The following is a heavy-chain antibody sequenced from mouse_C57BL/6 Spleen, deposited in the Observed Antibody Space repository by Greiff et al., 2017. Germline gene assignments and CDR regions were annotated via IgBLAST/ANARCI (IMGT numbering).Heavy chain of an antibody. D-gene: IGHD1-1*01. Sequence: QVHVKQPGAELVKPGASVKLSCKASGYTFTSYWMHWVKQRPGQGLEWIGMIHPNSGSTNYNEKFKSKATLTVDKSSSTAYMQLSSLTSEDSAVYYCARSIHYYGSSTFDYWGQGTTLTVSS. CDR1: GYTFTSYW. CDR3: ARSIHYYGSSTFDY. CDR2: IHPNSGST. J-gene: IGHJ2*01. V-gene: IGHV1-64*01.